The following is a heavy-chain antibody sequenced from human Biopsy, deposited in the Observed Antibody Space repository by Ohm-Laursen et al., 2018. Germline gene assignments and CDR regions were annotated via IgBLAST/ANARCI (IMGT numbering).Heavy chain of an antibody. CDR2: IYYDGIT. D-gene: IGHD4-17*01. J-gene: IGHJ6*02. CDR1: GYSVTNDYY. Sequence: TLSLTCVVSGYSVTNDYYWGWIRQPPGKGLEWIGNIYYDGITYYNPSLKSRVAMSVDTSKNPFSLRLTSVTAADTAVYYCARVAGDYAYYYGMDVWGQGTTVIVSS. CDR3: ARVAGDYAYYYGMDV. V-gene: IGHV4-38-2*01.